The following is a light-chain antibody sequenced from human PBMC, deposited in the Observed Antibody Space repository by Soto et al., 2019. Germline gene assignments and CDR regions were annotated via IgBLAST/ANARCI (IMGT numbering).Light chain of an antibody. J-gene: IGLJ3*02. CDR3: AVWDNSLSGVV. Sequence: QSVLTQAPSASGTAGQRVIISCSGGSSNIGSNNVNWYQQLPGTAPKLVMFGNSQRPSGVPDRFSGSKSGTSASLAISGLRSDDEADFYCAVWDNSLSGVVFGGGTKLTVL. CDR2: GNS. V-gene: IGLV1-44*01. CDR1: SSNIGSNN.